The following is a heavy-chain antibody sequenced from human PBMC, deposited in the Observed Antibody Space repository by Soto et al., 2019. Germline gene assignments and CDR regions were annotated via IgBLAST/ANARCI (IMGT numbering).Heavy chain of an antibody. CDR1: GFTFDDYA. Sequence: EVQLVESGGGLVQPGRSLRPSCAASGFTFDDYAMHWVRQAPGKGLEWVSGISWNSGSIGYADSVKGRFTISRDNAKNSLYLQMNSLRAEDTALYYCAKDSGYDFYYYYMDVWGKGTTVTVSS. CDR3: AKDSGYDFYYYYMDV. J-gene: IGHJ6*03. CDR2: ISWNSGSI. D-gene: IGHD5-12*01. V-gene: IGHV3-9*01.